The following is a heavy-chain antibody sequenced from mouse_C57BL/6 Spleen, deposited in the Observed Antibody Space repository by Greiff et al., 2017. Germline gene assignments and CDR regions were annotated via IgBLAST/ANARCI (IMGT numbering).Heavy chain of an antibody. CDR2: INPNNGGT. V-gene: IGHV1-18*01. Sequence: EVQLQQSGPELVKPGASVKIPCKASGYTFTDYNMDWVKQSHGKSLEWIGDINPNNGGTIYNQKFKGKATLTVDKSSSTAYMELRSLTSEDTAVYYCARRITTVVAWYFDVWGTGTTVTVSS. CDR3: ARRITTVVAWYFDV. J-gene: IGHJ1*03. D-gene: IGHD1-1*01. CDR1: GYTFTDYN.